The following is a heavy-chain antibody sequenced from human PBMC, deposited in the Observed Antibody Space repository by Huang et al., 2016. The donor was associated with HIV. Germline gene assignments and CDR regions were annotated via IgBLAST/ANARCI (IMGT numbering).Heavy chain of an antibody. D-gene: IGHD6-13*01. CDR1: GFTFSSYG. J-gene: IGHJ4*02. Sequence: QVQLVESGGGVVQPGRSLSIFCAASGFTFSSYGMHWVRQAPGKGLWLVAVISYDAKTKYYADSVKGRFSISRDNSKTTVYLQLNSLRLEDTAVYYCAKGGSAAAVLDFWGQGTLVTVSS. CDR3: AKGGSAAAVLDF. V-gene: IGHV3-30*18. CDR2: ISYDAKTK.